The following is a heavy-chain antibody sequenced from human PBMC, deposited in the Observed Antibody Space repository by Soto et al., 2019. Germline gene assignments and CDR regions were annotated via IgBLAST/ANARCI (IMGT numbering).Heavy chain of an antibody. CDR1: GYRFTSYA. J-gene: IGHJ6*02. V-gene: IGHV1-3*01. CDR2: INAGNGNT. D-gene: IGHD2-2*01. Sequence: ASVKVSCKASGYRFTSYAIYWVRQAPGQRLEWMGWINAGNGNTKYSQKFQGRVTITSDTSASTAYMGLSSLRSEDTAVYFCARGVENIVVVLDVFGYYGMDVWGQGTTVTVSS. CDR3: ARGVENIVVVLDVFGYYGMDV.